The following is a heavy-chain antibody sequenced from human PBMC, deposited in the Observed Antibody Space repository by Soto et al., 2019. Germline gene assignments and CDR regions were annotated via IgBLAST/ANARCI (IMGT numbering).Heavy chain of an antibody. V-gene: IGHV4-30-2*01. Sequence: PSETLSLTCAVSGGSITSGGYSWGWIRQPPGQGLEWIGYMYHSGNTYYNPSLKGRVTISLDHSRNQFSLRLNSVTAADTAVYFCATSLEYDFWRDVGGHYYFDQWGQGILVTV. CDR2: MYHSGNT. CDR3: ATSLEYDFWRDVGGHYYFDQ. D-gene: IGHD3-3*01. CDR1: GGSITSGGYS. J-gene: IGHJ4*02.